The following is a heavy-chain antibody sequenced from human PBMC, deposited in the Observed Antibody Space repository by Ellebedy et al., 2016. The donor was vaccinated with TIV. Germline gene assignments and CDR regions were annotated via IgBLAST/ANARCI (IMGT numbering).Heavy chain of an antibody. J-gene: IGHJ4*02. CDR2: IYHSGST. D-gene: IGHD6-19*01. Sequence: SETLSLTCAVYGGSFSGDYWSWIRQPPGKGLEWIGNIYHSGSTYYNPSLKSRVTISVDTSKNQFSLKLNSVTAADTAVYYCARLRGSSAWYQDYWGQGSLVTVSS. CDR1: GGSFSGDY. V-gene: IGHV4-34*01. CDR3: ARLRGSSAWYQDY.